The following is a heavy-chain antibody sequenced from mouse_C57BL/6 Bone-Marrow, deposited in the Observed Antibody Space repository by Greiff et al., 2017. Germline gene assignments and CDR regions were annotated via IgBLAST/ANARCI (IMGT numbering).Heavy chain of an antibody. CDR2: IYPGGGYT. Sequence: VQLQQSGAELVRPGTSVKMSCKASGYTFTNYWIGWAKQRPGHGLEWIGDIYPGGGYTNYTEKFKGKATLTADKSSSTSYMQFRSLTSVNSAIYYCALSSMVTGGFAYWGQGTLVTVSA. D-gene: IGHD2-2*01. J-gene: IGHJ3*01. V-gene: IGHV1-63*01. CDR1: GYTFTNYW. CDR3: ALSSMVTGGFAY.